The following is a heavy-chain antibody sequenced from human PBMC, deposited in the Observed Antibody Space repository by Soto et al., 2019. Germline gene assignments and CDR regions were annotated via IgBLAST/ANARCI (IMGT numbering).Heavy chain of an antibody. CDR1: GFTFSSYG. CDR3: ARDEAITMVRGVIPDY. V-gene: IGHV3-33*01. J-gene: IGHJ4*02. Sequence: QVQLVESGGGVVQPGRSLRLSCAASGFTFSSYGMHWVRQAPGKGLEWVAVIWYDGSNKYYADSVKGRFTISRDNSKNTPYLQMNSLRAEDTAVYYCARDEAITMVRGVIPDYWGQGTLVTVSS. CDR2: IWYDGSNK. D-gene: IGHD3-10*01.